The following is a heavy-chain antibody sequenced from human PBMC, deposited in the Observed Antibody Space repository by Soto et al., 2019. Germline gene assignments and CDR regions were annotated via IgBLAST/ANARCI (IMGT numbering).Heavy chain of an antibody. D-gene: IGHD4-4*01. CDR3: ARVKYSNYGFQPQHYFDY. CDR2: IYYSGST. CDR1: GGSISSSSYY. V-gene: IGHV4-39*07. J-gene: IGHJ4*02. Sequence: SETLSLTCTVSGGSISSSSYYWGWIRQPPGKGLEWIGSIYYSGSTYYNPSLKSRVTISVDTSKNQFSLKLSSVTAADTAVYYCARVKYSNYGFQPQHYFDYWGQGTLVTVSS.